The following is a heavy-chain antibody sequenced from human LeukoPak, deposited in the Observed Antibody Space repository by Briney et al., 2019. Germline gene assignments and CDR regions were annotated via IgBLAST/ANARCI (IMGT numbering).Heavy chain of an antibody. J-gene: IGHJ4*02. CDR3: ARLQGYGVYGY. CDR1: GGSISSSSYY. CDR2: IYYSGST. D-gene: IGHD2-15*01. V-gene: IGHV4-39*01. Sequence: SETPSLTCTVSGGSISSSSYYWGWIRQPPGKGLEWIGSIYYSGSTYYNPSLKSRVTISVDTSKNQFSLKLSSVTAADTAVYYCARLQGYGVYGYWGQGTLVTVSS.